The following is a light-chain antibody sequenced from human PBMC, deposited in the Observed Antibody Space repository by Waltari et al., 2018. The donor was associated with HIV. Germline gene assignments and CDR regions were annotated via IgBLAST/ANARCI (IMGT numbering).Light chain of an antibody. CDR3: QTTDTNGVVV. CDR1: ACPSRY. J-gene: IGLJ2*01. CDR2: QDH. V-gene: IGLV3-25*03. Sequence: SSALTQTPSVSVSPGQTATITCSGTACPSRYAHWYPQRAGQAPFLVIYQDHKRPSGIPDRFSGSSSGTVLTLTISGVQTEDEGDYYCQTTDTNGVVVFGGGTKVTVL.